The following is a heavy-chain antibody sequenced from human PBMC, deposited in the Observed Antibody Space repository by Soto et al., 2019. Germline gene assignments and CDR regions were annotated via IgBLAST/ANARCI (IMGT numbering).Heavy chain of an antibody. Sequence: GGSLRLSCAASGFTFSSYAMHWVRQAPGKGLEWVAVISYDGSNKYYADSVKGRFTISRDNSKNTLYLQMNSLRAEDTAVYYCARGDTREYQLLDIWGQGTMVTVSS. J-gene: IGHJ3*02. V-gene: IGHV3-30-3*01. CDR3: ARGDTREYQLLDI. CDR1: GFTFSSYA. CDR2: ISYDGSNK. D-gene: IGHD2-2*01.